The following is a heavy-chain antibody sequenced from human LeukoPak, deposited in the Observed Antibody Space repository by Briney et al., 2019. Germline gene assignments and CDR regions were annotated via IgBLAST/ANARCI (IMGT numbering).Heavy chain of an antibody. Sequence: ASVKVSCEASGFTLRNYGISWVRQAPGQGREWMGWIAADNGGSSYTQKFQGRVTMTTDTSTSTVYMDLRSLRTDDTAVYYCARAASAYNWYFNVWGRGTLVTVSS. D-gene: IGHD4-11*01. CDR1: GFTLRNYG. CDR3: ARAASAYNWYFNV. J-gene: IGHJ2*01. CDR2: IAADNGGS. V-gene: IGHV1-18*01.